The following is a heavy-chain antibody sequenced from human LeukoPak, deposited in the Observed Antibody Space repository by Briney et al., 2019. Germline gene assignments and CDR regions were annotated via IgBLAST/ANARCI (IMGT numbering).Heavy chain of an antibody. J-gene: IGHJ6*02. D-gene: IGHD3-22*01. CDR1: GGTFSSYA. CDR2: IIPIFGTT. Sequence: SVKVSCKASGGTFSSYAISWVRQAPGQGLEWMGGIIPIFGTTNCAQKFQGRVTITADESTSTAYMELSSLRSEDTAVYYCAREYYYDSSGYSVDYYYYGMDVWGQGTTVTVSS. CDR3: AREYYYDSSGYSVDYYYYGMDV. V-gene: IGHV1-69*13.